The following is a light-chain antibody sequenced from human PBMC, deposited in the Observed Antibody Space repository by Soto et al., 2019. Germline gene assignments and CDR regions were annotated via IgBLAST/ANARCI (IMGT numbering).Light chain of an antibody. CDR3: MQALQTPLT. J-gene: IGKJ4*01. Sequence: DIVLTQSPLLLPVTPGEPASIYCRSSESLFTAGHNYLDWYVQKPGQSPQLLIYLGSHRASGVPDRFSGSGSGTDFTLKISRVEAEDVGVYYCMQALQTPLTFGGGTKVEI. CDR2: LGS. CDR1: ESLFTAGHNY. V-gene: IGKV2-28*01.